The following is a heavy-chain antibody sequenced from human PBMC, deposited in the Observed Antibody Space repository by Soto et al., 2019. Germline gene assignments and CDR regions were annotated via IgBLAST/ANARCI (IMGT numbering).Heavy chain of an antibody. Sequence: SETLSLTCTVSGGXISSYYWSWIRQPPGKGLEWIGYIYYSGSTNYNPSLKSRVTISVDTSKNQFSLKLSSVTAADTAVYYCARVIDSYGDYAFDYWGQGTLVTVSS. CDR3: ARVIDSYGDYAFDY. V-gene: IGHV4-59*01. CDR1: GGXISSYY. J-gene: IGHJ4*02. CDR2: IYYSGST. D-gene: IGHD4-17*01.